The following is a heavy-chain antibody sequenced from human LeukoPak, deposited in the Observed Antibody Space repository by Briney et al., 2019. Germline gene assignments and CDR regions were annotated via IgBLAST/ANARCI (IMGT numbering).Heavy chain of an antibody. CDR1: GFTFSSYS. J-gene: IGHJ6*03. CDR2: ISSSSSYI. CDR3: ARVGATYYYYMDV. D-gene: IGHD1-26*01. V-gene: IGHV3-21*01. Sequence: GGSLRLSCAASGFTFSSYSMNWVRQAPGKGLEWVSFISSSSSYIYYADSVKGRFTISRDNAKNSLYLQMNSLRAEDTAVYYCARVGATYYYYMDVWGKGTTVTVSS.